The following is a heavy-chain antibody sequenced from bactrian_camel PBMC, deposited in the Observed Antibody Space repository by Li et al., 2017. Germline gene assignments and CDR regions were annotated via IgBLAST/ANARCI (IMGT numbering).Heavy chain of an antibody. CDR3: AADYLRLVAQRPHNPLYSYFPY. D-gene: IGHD1*01. CDR2: IYSTGYT. CDR1: GDSLNTNC. J-gene: IGHJ4*01. Sequence: HVQLVESGGGTAQPGRSLRLSCAASGDSLNTNCMAWFRQAPGKEREGVAAIYSTGYTWYADSVKGRFRISQDNAKNTMYLEMDSLKPEDAAMYYCAADYLRLVAQRPHNPLYSYFPYSGQGTQVTVS. V-gene: IGHV3S53*01.